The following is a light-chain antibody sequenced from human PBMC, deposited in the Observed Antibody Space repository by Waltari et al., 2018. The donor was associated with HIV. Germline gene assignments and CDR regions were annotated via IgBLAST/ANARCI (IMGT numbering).Light chain of an antibody. CDR3: GTWDSSLSVGA. CDR2: DKS. J-gene: IGLJ1*01. Sequence: QSVLTQPPSVSAAPGQKVTISCSGSSSNIGKNSVSWYQHLPATAPKLLIYDKSKRAPGVPDRFSGSKSGTSATLGITGLQTGYEADYYCGTWDSSLSVGAFGTGTKVTVL. V-gene: IGLV1-51*01. CDR1: SSNIGKNS.